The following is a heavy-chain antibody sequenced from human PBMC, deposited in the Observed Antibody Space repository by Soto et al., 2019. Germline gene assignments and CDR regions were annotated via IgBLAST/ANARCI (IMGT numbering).Heavy chain of an antibody. CDR2: VNSDGSNT. CDR1: GFTFSNYW. V-gene: IGHV3-74*01. CDR3: TRTFDGSDSFSPDFDS. J-gene: IGHJ4*02. D-gene: IGHD2-21*01. Sequence: GSLRLSCAASGFTFSNYWMHWVRQAPGRGLVWVSRVNSDGSNTNNADSVKGRFTISRDNAKNMAYLQMNSLKTEDTAVYYCTRTFDGSDSFSPDFDSWGQETLVTVSS.